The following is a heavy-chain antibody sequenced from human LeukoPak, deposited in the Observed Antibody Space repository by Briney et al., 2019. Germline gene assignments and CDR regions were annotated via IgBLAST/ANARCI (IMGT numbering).Heavy chain of an antibody. Sequence: ASVKVSCKASGYTFTSYDINWVRQATGQGLEWMGWMNPNSGNTGYAQKFQGRDTMTRNTSISTAYMELSSVRSEDTAVYYCVSGLWFGELFSDYWGQGKLVTVSS. CDR3: VSGLWFGELFSDY. CDR2: MNPNSGNT. V-gene: IGHV1-8*01. D-gene: IGHD3-10*01. CDR1: GYTFTSYD. J-gene: IGHJ4*02.